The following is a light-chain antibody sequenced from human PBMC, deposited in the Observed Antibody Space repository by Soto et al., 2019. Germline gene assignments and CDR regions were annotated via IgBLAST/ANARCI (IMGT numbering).Light chain of an antibody. CDR2: EVS. CDR3: SAYTGSSTLV. CDR1: SSDVGGYNY. J-gene: IGLJ3*02. V-gene: IGLV2-14*01. Sequence: QSALTQPPSASGSPGQSVTISCTGTSSDVGGYNYVSWYQHHPGKVPKLMIYEVSNRPPGVSDRFSGSKSGNTASLTISGLQAEDEADYYCSAYTGSSTLVFGGGTKVTVL.